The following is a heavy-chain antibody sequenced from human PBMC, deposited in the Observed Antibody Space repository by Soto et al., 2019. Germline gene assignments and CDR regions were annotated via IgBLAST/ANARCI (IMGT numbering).Heavy chain of an antibody. CDR3: ARRFCSGGNCYYSHFDY. D-gene: IGHD2-15*01. Sequence: SETLSLTCTVSGDSIRSGGHYWSWIRQHPGKGLEWIGFIYYSGSTFYNASLKSRLTISVDTSKNQFSLKLSSVTAADTAVYYCARRFCSGGNCYYSHFDYWCQGTLVTVSS. J-gene: IGHJ4*02. V-gene: IGHV4-31*03. CDR2: IYYSGST. CDR1: GDSIRSGGHY.